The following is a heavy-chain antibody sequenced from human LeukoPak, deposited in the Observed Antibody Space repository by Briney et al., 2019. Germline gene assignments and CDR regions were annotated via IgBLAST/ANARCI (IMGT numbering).Heavy chain of an antibody. J-gene: IGHJ3*02. V-gene: IGHV4-61*01. Sequence: SETLSLTCTVSGGSVSSGSYYWSWIRQPPGKGLEWIGYIYYSGSTNYNPSLKSRVTISVDTSKNQFSLKLSSVTAADTAVYYCARPLHYYDSSGPIDAFDIWGQGTMVTVSS. CDR3: ARPLHYYDSSGPIDAFDI. D-gene: IGHD3-22*01. CDR2: IYYSGST. CDR1: GGSVSSGSYY.